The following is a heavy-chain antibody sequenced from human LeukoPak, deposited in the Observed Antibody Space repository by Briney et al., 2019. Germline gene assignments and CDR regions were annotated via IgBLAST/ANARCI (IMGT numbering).Heavy chain of an antibody. CDR1: GFTFSSYW. CDR3: ARDFYGDSVDY. D-gene: IGHD4-17*01. J-gene: IGHJ4*02. Sequence: GGSLRLSCAASGFTFSSYWMHWVHQAPGKGLVWVSRINSDGSSTSYADSVKGRFTISRDNAKNTLYLQMNSLRAEDTAVYYCARDFYGDSVDYWGQGTLVTVSS. CDR2: INSDGSST. V-gene: IGHV3-74*01.